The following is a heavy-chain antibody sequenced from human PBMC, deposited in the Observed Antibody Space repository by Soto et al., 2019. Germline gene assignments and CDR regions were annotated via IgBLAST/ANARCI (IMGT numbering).Heavy chain of an antibody. CDR3: ARGHSTDCSNGVCSFFYNHEMDV. D-gene: IGHD2-8*01. V-gene: IGHV1-2*04. Sequence: ASVKVSCKASGYSFTDYHIHWVRQAPGQGLEWLGRINPKSGGTSTAQKFQGWVTMTRDRSISTVYMELTRLRSDDTAVYFCARGHSTDCSNGVCSFFYNHEMDVWGQGTTVTVYS. J-gene: IGHJ6*02. CDR2: INPKSGGT. CDR1: GYSFTDYH.